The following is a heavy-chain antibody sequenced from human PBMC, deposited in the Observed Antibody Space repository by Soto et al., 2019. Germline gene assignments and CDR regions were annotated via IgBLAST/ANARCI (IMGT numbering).Heavy chain of an antibody. CDR3: ARGPSYRVTIFGVAQGAFDP. J-gene: IGHJ5*02. Sequence: SETLSLTCGVYGGSFSGYYWSWIRQSPGKGLEWIGEINHSGSANYNPSLKTRLTISIDTSENQFSLKLSSVTAADTAMYYCARGPSYRVTIFGVAQGAFDPWGQGTLVTVSS. CDR1: GGSFSGYY. D-gene: IGHD3-3*01. CDR2: INHSGSA. V-gene: IGHV4-34*01.